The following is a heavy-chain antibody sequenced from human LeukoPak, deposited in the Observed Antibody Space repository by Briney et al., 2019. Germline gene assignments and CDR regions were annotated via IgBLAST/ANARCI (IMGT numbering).Heavy chain of an antibody. D-gene: IGHD3-22*01. Sequence: SGGSLRLSCATSGFTFSTFWMHWVRQAPGKGLVWVSRINHDGSSTNYADSVKGRFTISRDNAKNTLYLQMNSLRAEDTAVYYCAKAETFDRYYYYYMDVWGKGTTVTVSS. CDR3: AKAETFDRYYYYYMDV. CDR2: INHDGSST. J-gene: IGHJ6*03. CDR1: GFTFSTFW. V-gene: IGHV3-74*01.